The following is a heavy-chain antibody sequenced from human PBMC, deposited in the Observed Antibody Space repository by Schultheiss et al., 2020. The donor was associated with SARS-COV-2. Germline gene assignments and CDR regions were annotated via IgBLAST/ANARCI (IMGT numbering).Heavy chain of an antibody. V-gene: IGHV5-51*01. J-gene: IGHJ4*02. CDR3: ARSEGVTTFDY. CDR2: IYPGDSNT. D-gene: IGHD1-26*01. CDR1: GYSFTSYW. Sequence: GESLKISCKGSGYSFTSYWIGWVRQMPGKGLEWMGIIYPGDSNTKYIPSFQGQVTISADKSISTAYLQWSSLKASDTAMHYCARSEGVTTFDYWGQGTLVTVSS.